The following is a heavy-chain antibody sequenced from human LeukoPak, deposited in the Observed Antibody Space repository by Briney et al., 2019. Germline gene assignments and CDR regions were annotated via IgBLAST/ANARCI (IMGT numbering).Heavy chain of an antibody. V-gene: IGHV3-53*01. J-gene: IGHJ4*02. Sequence: GGSLRLSCAASGVTVSRNYMTWVRQAPGKGLKWVSIIYGGGTTDYADSVKGRFTISRDNSKNTLYLQMNNLRAEDTAIYYCVRAALWFGEGPAFDSWGQGTLVTVSS. D-gene: IGHD3-10*01. CDR3: VRAALWFGEGPAFDS. CDR2: IYGGGTT. CDR1: GVTVSRNY.